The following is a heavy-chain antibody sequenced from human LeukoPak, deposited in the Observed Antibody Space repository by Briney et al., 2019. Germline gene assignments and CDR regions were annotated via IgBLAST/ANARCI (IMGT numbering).Heavy chain of an antibody. V-gene: IGHV1-18*01. J-gene: IGHJ4*02. CDR1: GYTFTNYG. D-gene: IGHD3-9*01. CDR2: ISAYNGNT. CDR3: ARGNFLRHFDSSPPF. Sequence: GASVKVSCKASGYTFTNYGISWVRQAPGQGLEWMGWISAYNGNTNYAQKLQGRVTMTTDTSTSTAYMELRSLRSDDTAVYYCARGNFLRHFDSSPPFWGQGTLVTVSS.